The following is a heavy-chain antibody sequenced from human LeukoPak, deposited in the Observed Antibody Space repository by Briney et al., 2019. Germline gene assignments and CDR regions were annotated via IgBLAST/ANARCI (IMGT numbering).Heavy chain of an antibody. Sequence: SETLSLTCTVSGGSISSYYWSWIRQPPGKGLEWIGYIYYSGSTNYNPSLKSRDTISVDTSKNQFSLKLSSVTAADTAVYYCARHRGYYSDAFDIWGQGTMVTVSS. CDR1: GGSISSYY. D-gene: IGHD3-22*01. CDR2: IYYSGST. CDR3: ARHRGYYSDAFDI. J-gene: IGHJ3*02. V-gene: IGHV4-59*08.